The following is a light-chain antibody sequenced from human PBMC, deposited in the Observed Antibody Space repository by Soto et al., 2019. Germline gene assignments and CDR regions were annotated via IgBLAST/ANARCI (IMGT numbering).Light chain of an antibody. J-gene: IGLJ1*01. V-gene: IGLV2-14*02. CDR1: SSDVGSYNL. Sequence: QSVLTQPASVSGSPGQSITISCTGTSSDVGSYNLVSWYQQHPGKAPKLMIYEVSKRPSGVSNRFSGSKSGNTASLTISGLQSEDEGEYYCYSYTTSSTYVFGTGTKVTVL. CDR2: EVS. CDR3: YSYTTSSTYV.